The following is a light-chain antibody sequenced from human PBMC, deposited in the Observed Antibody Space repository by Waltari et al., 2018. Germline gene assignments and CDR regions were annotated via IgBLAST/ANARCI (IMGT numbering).Light chain of an antibody. CDR1: SSDVAGHDY. J-gene: IGLJ2*01. V-gene: IGLV2-14*03. Sequence: QSALSHPASVSGSPGQSITIPCTGASSDVAGHDYFSWYQQHPGKAPKLIIRDVNNRPSGVSNRFSGSKSGNTASLTISGLQAEDEADYYCSSYSTSSSLILFGEGTKVTVL. CDR3: SSYSTSSSLIL. CDR2: DVN.